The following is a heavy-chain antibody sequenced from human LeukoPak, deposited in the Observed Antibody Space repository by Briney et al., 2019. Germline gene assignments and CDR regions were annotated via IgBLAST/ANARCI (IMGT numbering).Heavy chain of an antibody. D-gene: IGHD3-22*01. CDR2: IHTTGST. V-gene: IGHV4-4*07. CDR1: GGSISSYS. Sequence: PSETLSLTCTVSGGSISSYSWSWIRQPAGKGLGWIGRIHTTGSTNYNPSLKSRVTMSVDTSKNQLSLRLTSVTAADTAVYYCAKDDYDSRGNYYHGMDVWGQGTTVTVSS. CDR3: AKDDYDSRGNYYHGMDV. J-gene: IGHJ6*02.